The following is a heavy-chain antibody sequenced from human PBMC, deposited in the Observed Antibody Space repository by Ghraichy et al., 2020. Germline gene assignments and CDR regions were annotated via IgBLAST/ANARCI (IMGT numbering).Heavy chain of an antibody. CDR1: GFTVSSNY. CDR2: ISSGGST. D-gene: IGHD6-6*01. Sequence: GGSLRLSCAASGFTVSSNYMSWVRQAPGKGLEYVSVISSGGSTYYADSVKGRFTISRDNSKNTLYLQMNSLRAEETAVYYCARDYYSSSSWVDYFDYGGQGTLVTASS. V-gene: IGHV3-53*01. J-gene: IGHJ4*02. CDR3: ARDYYSSSSWVDYFDY.